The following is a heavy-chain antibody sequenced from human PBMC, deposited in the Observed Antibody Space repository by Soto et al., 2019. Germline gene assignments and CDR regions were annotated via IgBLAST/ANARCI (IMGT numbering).Heavy chain of an antibody. CDR2: IYYSGST. J-gene: IGHJ6*02. D-gene: IGHD3-10*01. CDR1: GASIISGDYY. Sequence: SETLSLTCTVSGASIISGDYYWGLIRQPPGKGLEWIGYIYYSGSTSYNPSLKSRVTISVDTSKNQFSLKLTSVTAADTAVYYCARDRQVPNYKYGTNVWGQGTTVT. V-gene: IGHV4-30-4*01. CDR3: ARDRQVPNYKYGTNV.